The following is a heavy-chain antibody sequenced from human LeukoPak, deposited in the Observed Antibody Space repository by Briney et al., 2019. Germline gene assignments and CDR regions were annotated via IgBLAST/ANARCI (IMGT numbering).Heavy chain of an antibody. V-gene: IGHV3-7*03. CDR2: INQGGSQK. CDR3: AKVGGYYDFWSGYYTPWFDY. J-gene: IGHJ4*02. D-gene: IGHD3-3*01. Sequence: PGGSLRLSCAASGFTFSSYWMSWVRQAPGKGLEWVANINQGGSQKHYVDSVKGRLTISRDNSKNTLYLQMNSLRAEDTAVYYCAKVGGYYDFWSGYYTPWFDYWGQGTLVTVSS. CDR1: GFTFSSYW.